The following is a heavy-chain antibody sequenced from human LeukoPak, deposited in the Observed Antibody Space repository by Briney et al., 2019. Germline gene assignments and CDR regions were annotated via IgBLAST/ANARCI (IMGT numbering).Heavy chain of an antibody. Sequence: AGGSLRLSXAASGFTFDDYGMSWVRQAPGKGLEWVSGINWNGGSTGYADSVKGRFTISRDNAKNSLYLQMNSLRAEDTAFYYCARGLRFLEWSFIDYWGQGTLVTVSS. CDR3: ARGLRFLEWSFIDY. J-gene: IGHJ4*02. D-gene: IGHD3-3*01. CDR1: GFTFDDYG. V-gene: IGHV3-20*04. CDR2: INWNGGST.